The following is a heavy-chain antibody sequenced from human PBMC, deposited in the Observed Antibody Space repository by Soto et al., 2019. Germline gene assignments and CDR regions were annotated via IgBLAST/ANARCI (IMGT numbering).Heavy chain of an antibody. V-gene: IGHV1-18*04. CDR1: GYTFTSYG. CDR3: VRVLYSSGWYGPAWFDP. Sequence: SVKVSYKASGYTFTSYGISWVRQAPGQGLEWMGWISAYNGNTNYAQKLQGRVTMTTDTSTSTAYMELRSLRSDDTAVYYCVRVLYSSGWYGPAWFDPWGQGTLVTVSS. CDR2: ISAYNGNT. J-gene: IGHJ5*02. D-gene: IGHD6-19*01.